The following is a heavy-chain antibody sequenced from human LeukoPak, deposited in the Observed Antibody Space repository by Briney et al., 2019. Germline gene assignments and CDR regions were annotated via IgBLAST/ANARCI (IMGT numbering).Heavy chain of an antibody. CDR1: GFTFSSYE. CDR2: ISSSGSTI. J-gene: IGHJ6*02. V-gene: IGHV3-48*03. Sequence: GGSLRLSCAASGFTFSSYEMNWVRQAPGKGLEWVSYISSSGSTIYYADSVKGRFTISRDNAKNSLYLQMNSLRAEDTAVYYGARDQITMVRGVIMYYYGMDVWGQGTTVTVSS. D-gene: IGHD3-10*01. CDR3: ARDQITMVRGVIMYYYGMDV.